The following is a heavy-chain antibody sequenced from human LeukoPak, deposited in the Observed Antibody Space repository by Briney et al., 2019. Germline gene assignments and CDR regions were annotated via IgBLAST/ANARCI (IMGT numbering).Heavy chain of an antibody. CDR2: IYSGGST. CDR3: ARFTAMVFDY. Sequence: GGSLRLSCAASGFTVSSNHMSWVRQAPGKGLEWVSVIYSGGSTYYADSVKGRFTISRHNSKNTLYLQMNSLRAEDTAVYYCARFTAMVFDYWGQGTLVTVSS. D-gene: IGHD5-18*01. CDR1: GFTVSSNH. J-gene: IGHJ4*02. V-gene: IGHV3-53*04.